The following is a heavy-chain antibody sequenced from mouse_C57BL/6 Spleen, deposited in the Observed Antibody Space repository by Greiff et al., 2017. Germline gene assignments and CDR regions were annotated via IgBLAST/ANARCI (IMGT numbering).Heavy chain of an antibody. CDR1: GYTFTSYW. CDR2: IYPSDSET. J-gene: IGHJ4*01. D-gene: IGHD3-2*02. V-gene: IGHV1-61*01. CDR3: ARSAAQATGAMDY. Sequence: VQLQQSGAELVRPGSSVKLSCKASGYTFTSYWMDWVKQRPGQGLEWIGNIYPSDSETHYNQKFKDKATLTVDKSSSTAYMQRSSLTSEDSAVYYCARSAAQATGAMDYWGQGTSVTVST.